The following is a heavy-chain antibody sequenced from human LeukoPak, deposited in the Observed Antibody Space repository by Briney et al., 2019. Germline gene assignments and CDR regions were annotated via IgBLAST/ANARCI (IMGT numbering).Heavy chain of an antibody. CDR3: ARDGHGVPLDY. J-gene: IGHJ4*02. CDR1: GLSFSSYA. CDR2: TSYDGTEK. Sequence: PGSSLRLSCAASGLSFSSYAMHWVHQAPGKGLEWVAVTSYDGTEKYYGDSVKGRFTISRDNSKNTLYLQMNSLRAEDTALYYCARDGHGVPLDYWGQGTLVTVSP. D-gene: IGHD4-17*01. V-gene: IGHV3-30-3*01.